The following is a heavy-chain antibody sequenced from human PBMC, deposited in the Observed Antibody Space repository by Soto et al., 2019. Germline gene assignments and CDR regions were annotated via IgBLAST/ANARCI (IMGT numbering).Heavy chain of an antibody. CDR2: IYYSGST. V-gene: IGHV4-39*02. D-gene: IGHD1-7*01. Sequence: SETLSLSCTVSGGSISSSSYYWGWIRQPPGKGLEWIGSIYYSGSTYYNPSLKSRVTISVDTSKNQFSLKLSSVTAADTAVYYCARDNWNYASGWDGTGWYYYGMDVWGQGTTVTVS. CDR1: GGSISSSSYY. CDR3: ARDNWNYASGWDGTGWYYYGMDV. J-gene: IGHJ6*02.